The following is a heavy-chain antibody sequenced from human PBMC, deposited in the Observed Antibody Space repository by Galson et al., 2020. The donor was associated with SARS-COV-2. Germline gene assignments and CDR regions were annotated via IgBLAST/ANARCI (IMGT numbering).Heavy chain of an antibody. V-gene: IGHV3-23*01. Sequence: GGSLRLSCAASGFTCSTHAMSWVRQVPGKGLEWVSSISEESSRTDYADSVKGRFIVFRENSKNTLHLLMHNLRAEDTAIYYCAKVSPTHARGFQPWGQGTLVIVSS. CDR1: GFTCSTHA. D-gene: IGHD3-3*01. CDR2: ISEESSRT. J-gene: IGHJ5*02. CDR3: AKVSPTHARGFQP.